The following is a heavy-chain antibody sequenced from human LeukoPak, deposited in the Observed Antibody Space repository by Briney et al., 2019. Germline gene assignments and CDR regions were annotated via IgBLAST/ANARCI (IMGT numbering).Heavy chain of an antibody. D-gene: IGHD1-26*01. V-gene: IGHV3-7*01. CDR3: ARAQVGLPYYYYYMDV. J-gene: IGHJ6*03. CDR2: VRQDGKYK. CDR1: GFSVSTNY. Sequence: GGSLRLSCAASGFSVSTNYMNWVRQAPGKGLEWVANVRQDGKYKPYLDAVKGRFTISRDNAKNSLYLHMNSLRAEDTAVYYCARAQVGLPYYYYYMDVWGKGTTVTVSS.